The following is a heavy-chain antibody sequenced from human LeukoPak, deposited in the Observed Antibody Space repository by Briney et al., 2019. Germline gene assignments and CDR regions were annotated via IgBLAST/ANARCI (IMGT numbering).Heavy chain of an antibody. CDR1: GDSISSGNW. CDR3: ARQAVDYGDYGYFQH. CDR2: IHHSGST. Sequence: SETLSLTCAVSGDSISSGNWWIWVRQPPGKGLEWIGEIHHSGSTYYNPSLKSRVTISVDTSKNQFSLKLSSVTAADTAVYYCARQAVDYGDYGYFQHWGQGTLVTVSS. V-gene: IGHV4-55*01. J-gene: IGHJ1*01. D-gene: IGHD4-17*01.